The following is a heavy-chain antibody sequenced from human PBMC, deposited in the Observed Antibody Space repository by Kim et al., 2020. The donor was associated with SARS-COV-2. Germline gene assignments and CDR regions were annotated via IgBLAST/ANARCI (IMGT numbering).Heavy chain of an antibody. J-gene: IGHJ6*02. CDR3: ARDFRSGYASRSSYYGLDV. Sequence: SETLSLTCVVHGGSFSGYYWSWIRQPPGKGLEWIGEINDSGTTNYNPSLKSRVTISIDTSKNQFSLKLSSVTAADTAVYYCARDFRSGYASRSSYYGLDVWGQGTTVTVS. V-gene: IGHV4-34*01. CDR2: INDSGTT. D-gene: IGHD5-12*01. CDR1: GGSFSGYY.